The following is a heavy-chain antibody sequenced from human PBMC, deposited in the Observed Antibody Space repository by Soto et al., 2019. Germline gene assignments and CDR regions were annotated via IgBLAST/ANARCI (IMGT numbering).Heavy chain of an antibody. CDR2: IKQDGSEK. CDR3: ARKRGYSYGPYYFDY. V-gene: IGHV3-7*01. Sequence: GGSLRLSCAAPGFTFSSYWMSWVRQAPGKGLEWVANIKQDGSEKYYVDSVKGRFTISRDNAKNSLYLQMNSLRAEDTAVYYCARKRGYSYGPYYFDYWGQGTLVTVSS. J-gene: IGHJ4*02. D-gene: IGHD5-18*01. CDR1: GFTFSSYW.